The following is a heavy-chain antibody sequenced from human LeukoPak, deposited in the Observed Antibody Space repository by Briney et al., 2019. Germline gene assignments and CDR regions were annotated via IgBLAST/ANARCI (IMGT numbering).Heavy chain of an antibody. CDR2: INHSGST. D-gene: IGHD5-12*01. J-gene: IGHJ3*02. V-gene: IGHV4-34*01. CDR3: ARPRGYSGYSDAFDI. CDR1: GGSFSGYY. Sequence: DPSETLSLTCAVYGGSFSGYYWSWIRQPPGKGLEWIGEINHSGSTNYNPSLKSRVTISVDTSKNLFSLKLSSVTAADTAVYYCARPRGYSGYSDAFDIWGQGTMVTVSS.